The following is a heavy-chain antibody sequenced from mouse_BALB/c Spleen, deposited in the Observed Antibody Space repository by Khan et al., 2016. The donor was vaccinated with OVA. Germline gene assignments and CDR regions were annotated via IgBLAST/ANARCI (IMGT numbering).Heavy chain of an antibody. CDR1: GYTFTTYW. V-gene: IGHV1-7*01. Sequence: ESGAELAKPGASVKISCKASGYTFTTYWMHWVKQRPGQGLEWIGYINPTSGYTDYNERFKDKATLSADKSSSTAYMQLSSLTSEDSAVYYCTRDRIDYWGQGTTLTVSS. CDR3: TRDRIDY. J-gene: IGHJ2*01. CDR2: INPTSGYT.